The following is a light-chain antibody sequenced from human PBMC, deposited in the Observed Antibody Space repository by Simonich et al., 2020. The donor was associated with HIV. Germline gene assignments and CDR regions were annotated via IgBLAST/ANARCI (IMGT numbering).Light chain of an antibody. J-gene: IGKJ3*01. CDR3: MQALQTPFT. Sequence: DIVMTQSTLSLPGTHGEPASISCRSSQSLLPSNGHIFLDWFVPKPGLVPQLLIYMASTRASVVPDRFSGSGSGTDFTLRISRVEAEDVGVYYCMQALQTPFTFGPGTKVDFK. CDR2: MAS. CDR1: QSLLPSNGHIF. V-gene: IGKV2-28*01.